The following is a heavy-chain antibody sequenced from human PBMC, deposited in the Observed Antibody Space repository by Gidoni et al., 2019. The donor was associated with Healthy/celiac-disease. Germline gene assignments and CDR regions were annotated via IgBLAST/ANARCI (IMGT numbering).Heavy chain of an antibody. CDR3: AKGGRGYGMDV. V-gene: IGHV3-30*18. D-gene: IGHD2-15*01. Sequence: QVQLVESGVGVVQPGRSLRLSCAASGFTFSSYGMHWVRQAPGKGLEWVAVISYDGSNKYYADSVKGRFTISRDNSKNTLYLQMNSLRAEDTAVYYCAKGGRGYGMDVWGQGTTVTVSS. CDR2: ISYDGSNK. J-gene: IGHJ6*02. CDR1: GFTFSSYG.